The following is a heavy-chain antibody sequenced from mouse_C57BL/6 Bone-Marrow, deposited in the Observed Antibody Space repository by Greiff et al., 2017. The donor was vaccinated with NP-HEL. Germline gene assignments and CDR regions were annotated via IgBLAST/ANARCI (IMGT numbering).Heavy chain of an antibody. Sequence: VQLQQSGAELVMPGASVKLSCKASGYTFTSYWMHWVKQRPGQGLEWIGEIDPSDSYTNYNQKFKGKSTLTVDKSSSTAYMQLSSLTSEDSAVYYCAREGLGVGFAYWGQGTLVTVSA. J-gene: IGHJ3*01. V-gene: IGHV1-69*01. D-gene: IGHD4-1*01. CDR1: GYTFTSYW. CDR2: IDPSDSYT. CDR3: AREGLGVGFAY.